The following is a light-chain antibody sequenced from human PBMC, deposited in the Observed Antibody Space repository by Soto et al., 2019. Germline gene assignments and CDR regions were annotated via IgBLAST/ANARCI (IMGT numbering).Light chain of an antibody. CDR1: SSNIGSNY. J-gene: IGLJ2*01. CDR2: RNN. Sequence: QPVLTQPPSASETPGQRVTISCSGSSSNIGSNYVYWYQQLPGTSPKLLIYRNNQRPSGVPDRFSGSKSGTSASLAISGLRSEDEADYYCAAWDDSLSGHVVFGGGTKLTVL. V-gene: IGLV1-47*01. CDR3: AAWDDSLSGHVV.